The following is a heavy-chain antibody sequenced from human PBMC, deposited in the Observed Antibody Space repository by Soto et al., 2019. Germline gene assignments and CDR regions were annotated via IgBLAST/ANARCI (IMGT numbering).Heavy chain of an antibody. CDR2: VSASGTT. CDR3: ARVRGSYGMDV. J-gene: IGHJ6*02. Sequence: QVQLQESGPGLVKPSQTLSLTCTVSGDSISVGYYWSWIRQHPGKGLVWIGYVSASGTTYYNPSLKSRISIATDTSKNQFSLEVSSVTAADTAVYYGARVRGSYGMDVWGQGTTVTVSS. CDR1: GDSISVGYY. V-gene: IGHV4-31*03.